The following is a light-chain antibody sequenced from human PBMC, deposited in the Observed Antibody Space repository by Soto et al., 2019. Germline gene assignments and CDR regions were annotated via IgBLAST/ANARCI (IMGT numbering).Light chain of an antibody. CDR1: QSVRSN. V-gene: IGKV3-15*01. J-gene: IGKJ4*02. Sequence: EIVMTQSPATLPVSPGERGNLSCRASQSVRSNLAWYQQKPGQAPRLLIYGASTRATGIPARFSGSGSGTKFTLTISSLPSEYFAVYYCQQYNNCPLTFGGRTDVEIK. CDR2: GAS. CDR3: QQYNNCPLT.